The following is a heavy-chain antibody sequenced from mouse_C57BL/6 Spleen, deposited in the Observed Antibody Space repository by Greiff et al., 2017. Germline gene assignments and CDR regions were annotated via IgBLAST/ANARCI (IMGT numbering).Heavy chain of an antibody. CDR2: IYPGDGDT. CDR1: GYAFSSSW. CDR3: ASAWDEGPYAMDY. J-gene: IGHJ4*01. V-gene: IGHV1-82*01. D-gene: IGHD4-1*01. Sequence: QVQLQQSGPELVKPGASVKISCKASGYAFSSSWMNWVKQRPGKGLEWIGRIYPGDGDTNYNWKFKGKATLTADKSSSTAYMQLSSLTSEDSAVYFFASAWDEGPYAMDYCGQGTSVTVSS.